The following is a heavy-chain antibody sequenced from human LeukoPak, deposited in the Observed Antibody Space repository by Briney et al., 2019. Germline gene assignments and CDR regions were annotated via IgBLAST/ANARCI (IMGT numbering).Heavy chain of an antibody. CDR3: ARDLRHGYSSSSDAFDI. CDR1: GGSISSGSYY. J-gene: IGHJ3*02. D-gene: IGHD6-13*01. V-gene: IGHV4-61*02. Sequence: KPSQTLSLTCTVSGGSISSGSYYWSWIRQPAGKGLEWIGRIYTSGSTNYNPSLKSRVTISVDTSKNQFSLKLSSVTAADTAVYYCARDLRHGYSSSSDAFDIWGQGTIVTVSS. CDR2: IYTSGST.